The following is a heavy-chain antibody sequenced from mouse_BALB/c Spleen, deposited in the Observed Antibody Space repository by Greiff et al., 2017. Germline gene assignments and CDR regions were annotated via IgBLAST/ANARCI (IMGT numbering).Heavy chain of an antibody. Sequence: QVQLKESGPGLVAPSQSLSITCTVSGFSLTSYGVHWVRQSPGKGLEWLGVIWSGGSTDYNAAFISRLSISKDNSKSQVFFKMNSLQANDTAIYYCARRGELGREGFAYWGQGTLVTVSA. V-gene: IGHV2-2*02. J-gene: IGHJ3*01. CDR3: ARRGELGREGFAY. CDR2: IWSGGST. CDR1: GFSLTSYG. D-gene: IGHD4-1*01.